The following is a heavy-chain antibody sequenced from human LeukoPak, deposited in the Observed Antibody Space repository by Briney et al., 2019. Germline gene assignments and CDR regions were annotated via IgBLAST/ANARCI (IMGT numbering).Heavy chain of an antibody. D-gene: IGHD1-14*01. CDR2: IYTSDIA. CDR3: ARVARGSITHPDY. J-gene: IGHJ4*02. V-gene: IGHV4-4*07. CDR1: GGSISGYY. Sequence: SETLSLTCTVSGGSISGYYWTWIRQPAGKGLEWIGRIYTSDIANYNPSLKSRVTMSIDTSKNQFSLKLNSVTAADTAVYYCARVARGSITHPDYWGQGTLVTVSS.